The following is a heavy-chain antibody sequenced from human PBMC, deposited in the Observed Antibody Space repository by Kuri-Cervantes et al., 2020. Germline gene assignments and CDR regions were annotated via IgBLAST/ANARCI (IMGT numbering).Heavy chain of an antibody. Sequence: SETLSLTCTVSGGSISSSSYYWGWIRQPPGKGLEWIGSMYYSGSTYYNPSLKSRVTMSVDTSKNQFSLKLSSVTAADTAVYYCVRALSLVGATSDFDYWGQGTLVTVSS. CDR2: MYYSGST. CDR3: VRALSLVGATSDFDY. D-gene: IGHD1-26*01. J-gene: IGHJ4*02. CDR1: GGSISSSSYY. V-gene: IGHV4-39*07.